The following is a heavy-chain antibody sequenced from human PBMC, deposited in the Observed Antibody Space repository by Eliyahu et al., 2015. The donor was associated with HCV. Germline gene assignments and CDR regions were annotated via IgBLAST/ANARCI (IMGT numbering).Heavy chain of an antibody. CDR3: ATIAPPGTDLDY. Sequence: QVQLQESGPGLVKPSETLSLTCTVSGASIVSHYWSWIRQPPGKGLEWIGYIYYSGSTNYNPSLRSRVTISVDTSKNQLSLKLSSVTAADTAVYYCATIAPPGTDLDYWGQGTLVTVSS. J-gene: IGHJ4*02. D-gene: IGHD6-13*01. V-gene: IGHV4-59*11. CDR2: IYYSGST. CDR1: GASIVSHY.